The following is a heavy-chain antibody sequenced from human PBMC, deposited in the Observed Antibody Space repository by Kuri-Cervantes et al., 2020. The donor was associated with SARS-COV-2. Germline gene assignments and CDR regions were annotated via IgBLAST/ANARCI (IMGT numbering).Heavy chain of an antibody. Sequence: GSLRLSCTVSGGSISSSSYYWGWIRQPPGKGLEWIGSIHYSGSTYYNPSLKSRVTISVDTSKNQFSLKLSSVTAADTAVYYCARRVPPWYDFWSGYYGMDVWGQGTTVTVSS. CDR2: IHYSGST. CDR1: GGSISSSSYY. V-gene: IGHV4-39*01. CDR3: ARRVPPWYDFWSGYYGMDV. D-gene: IGHD3-3*01. J-gene: IGHJ6*02.